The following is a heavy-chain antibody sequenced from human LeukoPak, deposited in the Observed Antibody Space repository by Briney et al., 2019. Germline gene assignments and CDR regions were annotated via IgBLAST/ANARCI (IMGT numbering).Heavy chain of an antibody. J-gene: IGHJ5*02. Sequence: SETLSLTCIVSGGSITTYYWSWVRQPPGKGVEGIGYMYYNGRNKYNPSLDSRVTISGDMSKNQVSLRLTSVTAADTAVYYCARSAGHCSGGSCPPLRVFDLWGQGILVTVSS. CDR3: ARSAGHCSGGSCPPLRVFDL. CDR2: MYYNGRN. CDR1: GGSITTYY. V-gene: IGHV4-59*01. D-gene: IGHD2-15*01.